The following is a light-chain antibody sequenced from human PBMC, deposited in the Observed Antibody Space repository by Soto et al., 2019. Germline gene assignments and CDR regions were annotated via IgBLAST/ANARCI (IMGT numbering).Light chain of an antibody. V-gene: IGKV4-1*01. J-gene: IGKJ4*01. CDR1: QSVLYNANSKNY. CDR3: QQYYSSPLT. CDR2: WAS. Sequence: DIVMTQSPDSLAVSLGERATIDCKSSQSVLYNANSKNYLAWYQQKLGQPPKLLIHWASDRESGVPDRFSGSGSGTDFTLTISSLQAEDVAIYYCQQYYSSPLTFGGGTKVEIK.